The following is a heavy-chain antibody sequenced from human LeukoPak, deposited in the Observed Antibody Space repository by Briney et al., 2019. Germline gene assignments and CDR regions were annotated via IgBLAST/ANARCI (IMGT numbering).Heavy chain of an antibody. CDR2: ISAYNGNA. D-gene: IGHD4-17*01. CDR3: ARDYGDRYYFDY. Sequence: ASVKVSCKASGGTFSSYAISWVRQAPGQGLEWMGWISAYNGNANYAQKLQGRVTMTTDTSTSTAYMELRSLRSDDTAVYYCARDYGDRYYFDYWGQGTLVTVSS. CDR1: GGTFSSYA. J-gene: IGHJ4*02. V-gene: IGHV1-18*01.